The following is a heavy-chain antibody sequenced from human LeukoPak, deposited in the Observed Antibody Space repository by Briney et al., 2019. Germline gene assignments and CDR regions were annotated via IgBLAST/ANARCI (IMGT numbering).Heavy chain of an antibody. CDR2: FDPEDGET. CDR1: GYTLTELS. J-gene: IGHJ6*03. Sequence: ASVKVSCKVSGYTLTELSMHWVRQAPGKGLEWMGGFDPEDGETIYAQKFQGRVTITRNTSISTAYMELSSLRSEDTAVYYCARNGYSSSYYYYYYYYMDVWGKGTTVTVSS. CDR3: ARNGYSSSYYYYYYYYMDV. D-gene: IGHD6-13*01. V-gene: IGHV1-24*01.